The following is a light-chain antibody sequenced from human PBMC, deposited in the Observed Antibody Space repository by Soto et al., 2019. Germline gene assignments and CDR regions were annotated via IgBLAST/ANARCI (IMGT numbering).Light chain of an antibody. J-gene: IGKJ1*01. CDR1: QSFSSTY. V-gene: IGKV3D-15*01. Sequence: IFLTQSPGTLSLSPVERAALSCRASQSFSSTYLAWYQQRPGQAPRLLIYGASNRATGIPARFSGSGSGTEFTLTISSLQSEDFAVYYCQQYNSWWTFGQGTKVDI. CDR2: GAS. CDR3: QQYNSWWT.